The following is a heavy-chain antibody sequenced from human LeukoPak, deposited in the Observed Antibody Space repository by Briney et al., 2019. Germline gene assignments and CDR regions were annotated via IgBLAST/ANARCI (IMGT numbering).Heavy chain of an antibody. CDR1: GFTFSSYW. D-gene: IGHD6-13*01. CDR3: ARSGNSWPYSDS. V-gene: IGHV3-74*01. Sequence: GGSLRLSCAASGFTFSSYWMHWVRQAPGKGLVWVSHITSDGGTTDYADSVKGRFTISRDNAQNTLYLQMNSLRAEDTAVYYCARSGNSWPYSDSWGQGTLVTASS. J-gene: IGHJ4*02. CDR2: ITSDGGTT.